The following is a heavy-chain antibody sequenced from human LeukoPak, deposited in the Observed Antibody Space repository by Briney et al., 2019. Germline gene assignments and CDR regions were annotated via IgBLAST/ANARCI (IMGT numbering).Heavy chain of an antibody. V-gene: IGHV3-30*04. Sequence: AGSLRLSCAASGFTSSSYAMHWVRQAPGKGLEWVAVISYDGSNKYYADSVKGRFTISRDNSKNTLYLQMNSLRAEDTAVYYCARDTHYYYDSSGYLLLWGQGTLVTVSS. J-gene: IGHJ4*02. CDR1: GFTSSSYA. CDR3: ARDTHYYYDSSGYLLL. D-gene: IGHD3-22*01. CDR2: ISYDGSNK.